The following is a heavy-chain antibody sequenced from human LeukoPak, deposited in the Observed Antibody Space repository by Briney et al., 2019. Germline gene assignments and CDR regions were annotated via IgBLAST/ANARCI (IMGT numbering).Heavy chain of an antibody. CDR1: GFTFSSYA. D-gene: IGHD3-10*01. CDR3: AKFISNGFDI. V-gene: IGHV3-23*01. CDR2: ISGSGGNT. J-gene: IGHJ3*02. Sequence: GGSLRLSCAASGFTFSSYAMSWVRQAPGKGLEWVSSISGSGGNTYYADSVKGRFTISRDSSKNTLYLQMNSLRAEDTAVYYCAKFISNGFDIWGQGTMVTVSS.